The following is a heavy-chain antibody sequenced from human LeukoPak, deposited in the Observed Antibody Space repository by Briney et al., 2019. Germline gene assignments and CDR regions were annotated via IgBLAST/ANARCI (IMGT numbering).Heavy chain of an antibody. Sequence: GASVKVSCKASGYTFTGYYMHWVRQAPGQGLEWMGWINPNSGGTNYAQKFQGRVTMTRDTSISTAYMELSRLRSDDTAVYYCASWEVGATTMNAFDIWGQGTMVTVSS. CDR1: GYTFTGYY. D-gene: IGHD1-26*01. J-gene: IGHJ3*02. CDR2: INPNSGGT. CDR3: ASWEVGATTMNAFDI. V-gene: IGHV1-2*02.